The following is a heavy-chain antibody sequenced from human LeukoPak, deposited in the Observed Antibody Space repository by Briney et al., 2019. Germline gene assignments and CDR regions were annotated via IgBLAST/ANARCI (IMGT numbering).Heavy chain of an antibody. Sequence: ASVKVSCKASGGTFSSYAISWVRQAPGQGLEWMGRTIPILGIANYAQKFQGRVTITADKSTSTAYMELSSLRSEDTAVYYCARGDYDILTGYVFDPWGQGTLVTVSS. CDR2: TIPILGIA. CDR3: ARGDYDILTGYVFDP. V-gene: IGHV1-69*04. J-gene: IGHJ5*02. CDR1: GGTFSSYA. D-gene: IGHD3-9*01.